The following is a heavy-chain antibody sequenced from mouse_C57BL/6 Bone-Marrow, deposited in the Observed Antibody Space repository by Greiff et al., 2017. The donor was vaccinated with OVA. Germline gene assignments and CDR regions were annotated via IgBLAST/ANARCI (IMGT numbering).Heavy chain of an antibody. D-gene: IGHD2-2*01. CDR2: IDPSDSYT. Sequence: VQLQQPGAELVRPGTSVKLSCKASGYTFTSYWMHWVKQRPGQGLEWIGVIDPSDSYTNYNQKFKGKATLTVDTSSSTAYMQLSSLTSEDSAVYYCARKGYDVAWFAYWGQGTLVTVSA. CDR1: GYTFTSYW. CDR3: ARKGYDVAWFAY. V-gene: IGHV1-59*01. J-gene: IGHJ3*01.